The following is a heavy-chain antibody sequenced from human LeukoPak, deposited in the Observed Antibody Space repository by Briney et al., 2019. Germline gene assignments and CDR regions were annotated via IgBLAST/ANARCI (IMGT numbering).Heavy chain of an antibody. V-gene: IGHV4-31*03. J-gene: IGHJ6*02. Sequence: PSETLSLTCTVSGGSISSGGYYWSWIRQHPGKGLEWIGYIYYSGSTYYNPSLKSRVTISVDTSKNQSSLKLSSVTAADTAVYYCARETVEVVPAAIRYYGMDVWGQGTTVTVSS. CDR2: IYYSGST. CDR3: ARETVEVVPAAIRYYGMDV. CDR1: GGSISSGGYY. D-gene: IGHD2-2*02.